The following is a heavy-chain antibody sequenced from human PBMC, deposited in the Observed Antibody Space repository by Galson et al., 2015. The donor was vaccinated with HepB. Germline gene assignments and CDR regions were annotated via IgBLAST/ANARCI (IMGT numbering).Heavy chain of an antibody. V-gene: IGHV3-66*01. Sequence: SLRLSCAASGFTVSSNFMSWVRQAPGKGLEWVSVIYSDGSTYYADSVKGRFTISRDNSKNTLYLQMNSLGAEDTAVYYCARDSWRTDSFGIWGQGTMVTVSS. CDR1: GFTVSSNF. J-gene: IGHJ3*02. CDR2: IYSDGST. CDR3: ARDSWRTDSFGI. D-gene: IGHD3-3*01.